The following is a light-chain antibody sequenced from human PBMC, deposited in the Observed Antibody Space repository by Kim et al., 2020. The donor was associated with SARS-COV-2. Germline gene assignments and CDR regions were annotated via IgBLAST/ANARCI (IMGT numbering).Light chain of an antibody. CDR3: QQYNSYSPT. Sequence: ASVGDRVTITWRASQSISSWLAWYQQKPGKAPKLLIYDASSLESGVPSRFSGSGSGTEFTLTISSLQPDDFATYYCQQYNSYSPTFGQGTKVDIK. CDR2: DAS. J-gene: IGKJ1*01. V-gene: IGKV1-5*01. CDR1: QSISSW.